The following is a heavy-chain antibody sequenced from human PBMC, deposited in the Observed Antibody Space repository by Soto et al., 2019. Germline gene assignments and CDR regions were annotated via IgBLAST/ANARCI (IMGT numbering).Heavy chain of an antibody. Sequence: SVKVSCKASGGNFRRYAISWVRQAPGQGLEWMGGILPIFGSPSHAQKFRDRVTITADESTSTAYLELTSLTSEDTAIYYCVFGDCTSSSCSYYFYGLDVWGQGTTVTV. D-gene: IGHD2-2*01. CDR3: VFGDCTSSSCSYYFYGLDV. CDR1: GGNFRRYA. CDR2: ILPIFGSP. J-gene: IGHJ6*02. V-gene: IGHV1-69*13.